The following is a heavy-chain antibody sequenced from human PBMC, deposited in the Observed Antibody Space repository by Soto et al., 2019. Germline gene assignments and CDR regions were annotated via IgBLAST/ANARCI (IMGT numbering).Heavy chain of an antibody. Sequence: QVQLVQSGAEVKKPGSSVKVSCKASGGTFSSYTISWVRQAPGQGLEWMGRIIPILGIANYAQKFQGRVTITADKSTSTADMELSSLRSEDTAVYYCARPYSGYGGDAFDIWGQGTMVTVSS. CDR3: ARPYSGYGGDAFDI. CDR1: GGTFSSYT. J-gene: IGHJ3*02. D-gene: IGHD5-12*01. CDR2: IIPILGIA. V-gene: IGHV1-69*02.